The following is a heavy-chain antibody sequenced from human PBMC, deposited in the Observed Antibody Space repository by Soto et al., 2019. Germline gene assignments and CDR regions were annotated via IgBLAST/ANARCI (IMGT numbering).Heavy chain of an antibody. V-gene: IGHV4-61*01. Sequence: NPSETLSLTCTVSGGSVSSGSYYWSWIRQPPGKGLEWIGYIYYSGSTNYNPSLKSRVTISVDTSKNQVSLKLSSVTAADTAVYYCARNWNYGYYYGMDVWGQGTTVTVSS. D-gene: IGHD1-7*01. CDR3: ARNWNYGYYYGMDV. J-gene: IGHJ6*02. CDR2: IYYSGST. CDR1: GGSVSSGSYY.